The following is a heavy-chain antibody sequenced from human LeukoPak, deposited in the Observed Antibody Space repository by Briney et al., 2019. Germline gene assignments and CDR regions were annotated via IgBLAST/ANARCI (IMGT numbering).Heavy chain of an antibody. CDR3: ARGYSSSSEYCFDY. D-gene: IGHD6-6*01. CDR2: IIPIFGTA. V-gene: IGHV1-69*05. Sequence: IIPIFGTANYAQKFQGRVTITTDESTSTAYMELSSLRSEDTAVYYCARGYSSSSEYCFDYWGQGTLVTVSS. J-gene: IGHJ4*02.